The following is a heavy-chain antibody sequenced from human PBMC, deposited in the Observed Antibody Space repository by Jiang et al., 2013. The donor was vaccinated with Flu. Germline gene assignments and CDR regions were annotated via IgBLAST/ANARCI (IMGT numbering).Heavy chain of an antibody. CDR2: INPSGGST. D-gene: IGHD6-19*01. J-gene: IGHJ5*02. CDR1: GYTFTSYY. Sequence: SGAEVKKPGASVKVSCKASGYTFTSYYMHWVRQAPGQGLEWMGIINPSGGSTSYAQKFQGRVTMTRDTSTSTVYMELSSLRSEDTAVYYCASNIAVAGTAGWFDPWGQGTLVTVSS. V-gene: IGHV1-46*03. CDR3: ASNIAVAGTAGWFDP.